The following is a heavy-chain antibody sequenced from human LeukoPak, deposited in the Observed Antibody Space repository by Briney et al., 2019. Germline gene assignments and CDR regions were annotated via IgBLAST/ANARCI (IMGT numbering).Heavy chain of an antibody. Sequence: SETLSLTCTVSGFSINSDYYWGWVRQPPGKGLEWIGSLYQGGTSYQNPSLKSRVTISVDTSRSQFSLKLNSVTAADTAVYYCARGRAMLVYWGQGTLVTVSS. CDR1: GFSINSDYY. CDR3: ARGRAMLVY. J-gene: IGHJ4*02. CDR2: LYQGGTS. D-gene: IGHD2-2*01. V-gene: IGHV4-38-2*02.